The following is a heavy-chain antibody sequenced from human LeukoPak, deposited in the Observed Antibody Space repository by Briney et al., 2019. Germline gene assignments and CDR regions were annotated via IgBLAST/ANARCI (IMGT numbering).Heavy chain of an antibody. CDR1: GGSISSYY. CDR3: ARDCSGGSCYYYYGMDV. D-gene: IGHD2-15*01. V-gene: IGHV4-59*01. CDR2: IYYSGST. Sequence: SETLSLTCTVSGGSISSYYWSWIRQPPGKGLEWIGYIYYSGSTNYNPSLKSRVTISVDTSKNQFSLKLSSVTAADTAVYYCARDCSGGSCYYYYGMDVWGQGTMVTVSS. J-gene: IGHJ6*02.